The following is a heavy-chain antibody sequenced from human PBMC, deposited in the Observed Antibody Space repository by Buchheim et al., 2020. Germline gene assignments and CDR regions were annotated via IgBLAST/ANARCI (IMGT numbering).Heavy chain of an antibody. CDR3: ATGVYGLGNSDSYYYAMDM. J-gene: IGHJ6*02. CDR1: GFSLRNYG. CDR2: ISHDGRDT. D-gene: IGHD3-10*01. Sequence: QAQLEESGGGVVQPGASLKISCLGSGFSLRNYGLHWVRQAPGKGLEWLALISHDGRDTYYADSVKGRLNAHRENSKRTLFLQMNNLNSEDTAMYYCATGVYGLGNSDSYYYAMDMWGRGTT. V-gene: IGHV3-30-3*01.